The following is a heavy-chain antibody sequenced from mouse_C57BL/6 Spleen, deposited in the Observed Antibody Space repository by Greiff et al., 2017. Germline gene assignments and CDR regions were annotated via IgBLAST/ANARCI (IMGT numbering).Heavy chain of an antibody. J-gene: IGHJ3*01. CDR2: IYPSDSET. Sequence: QVQLQQPGAELVRPGSSVKLSCKASGYTFTSYWMDWVKQRPGQGLEWIGNIYPSDSETHYNQKFKDKATLTVDKSSSTAYMQLSRLTSEDSAVYYCARGRDYSNYDWFAYWGQGTLVTVSA. V-gene: IGHV1-61*01. CDR3: ARGRDYSNYDWFAY. CDR1: GYTFTSYW. D-gene: IGHD2-5*01.